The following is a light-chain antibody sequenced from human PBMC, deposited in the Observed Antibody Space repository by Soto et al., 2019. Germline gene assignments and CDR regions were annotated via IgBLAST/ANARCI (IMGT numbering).Light chain of an antibody. V-gene: IGKV3-20*01. J-gene: IGKJ3*01. CDR3: HHYGSSPL. CDR2: DAS. CDR1: QGLSIGY. Sequence: EIVLTQSPGTLSLSPGERATLSCRASQGLSIGYLAWYQQKPGLAPRLLIDDASSRATGIPDRFSGTGSGTDFTLTSSRLEPEDFAVYYCHHYGSSPLFGPGTKVDIK.